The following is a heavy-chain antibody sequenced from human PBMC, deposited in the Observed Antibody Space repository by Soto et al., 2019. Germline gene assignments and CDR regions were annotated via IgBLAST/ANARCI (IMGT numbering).Heavy chain of an antibody. CDR3: AKDQQDDYIWGSYRYRPY. CDR1: GFTFSSYA. D-gene: IGHD3-16*02. CDR2: ISGSGGST. V-gene: IGHV3-23*01. Sequence: GGSLRLSCAASGFTFSSYAMSWVRQAPGKGLEWVSAISGSGGSTYYADSVKGRFTISRDNSKNTLYLQMNSLRAEDTAVYYCAKDQQDDYIWGSYRYRPYWGQGTLVTVSS. J-gene: IGHJ4*02.